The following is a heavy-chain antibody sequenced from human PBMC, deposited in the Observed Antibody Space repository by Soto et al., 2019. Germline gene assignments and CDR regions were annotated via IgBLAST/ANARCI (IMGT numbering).Heavy chain of an antibody. CDR1: GSSFSGYQ. J-gene: IGHJ6*03. CDR3: ARGLILWFGELSRRGGYYYYMDV. CDR2: INDSGNI. Sequence: QVQLQQWGAGLLKPSETLSLTCGVSGSSFSGYQWAWIRQTPGKGLEWIGEINDSGNINYNPSLKSRVTILVDTSKKEISLRLSSVTAAERAVYSGARGLILWFGELSRRGGYYYYMDVWGKGTTVIVSS. V-gene: IGHV4-34*02. D-gene: IGHD3-10*01.